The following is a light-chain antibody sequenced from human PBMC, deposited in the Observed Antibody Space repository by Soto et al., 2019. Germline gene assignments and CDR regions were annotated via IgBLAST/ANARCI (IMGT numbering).Light chain of an antibody. Sequence: DIVMTQSPATLSVSPGERATLSCRASQSVSSNLAWYQQSPGQAPRLLIYGASTRATGIPARFSGSGSGTEFTLTISSLQSEDFAVYYCHHYNNWPHTFGGGTKVEIK. V-gene: IGKV3-15*01. CDR3: HHYNNWPHT. J-gene: IGKJ4*01. CDR2: GAS. CDR1: QSVSSN.